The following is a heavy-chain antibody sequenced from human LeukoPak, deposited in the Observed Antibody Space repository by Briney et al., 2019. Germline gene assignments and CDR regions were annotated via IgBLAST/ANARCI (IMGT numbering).Heavy chain of an antibody. CDR2: ISYDGSNK. V-gene: IGHV3-30*03. CDR1: GFTFSSYG. J-gene: IGHJ4*02. D-gene: IGHD3-22*01. Sequence: PGGSLRLSCAASGFTFSSYGMHWVRQAPGKGLEWVAVISYDGSNKYYADSVKGRFTISRDNSKNTLYLQMNSLRAEDTAVYYCAATYYYDSSGYPPDSWGQGTLVTVSS. CDR3: AATYYYDSSGYPPDS.